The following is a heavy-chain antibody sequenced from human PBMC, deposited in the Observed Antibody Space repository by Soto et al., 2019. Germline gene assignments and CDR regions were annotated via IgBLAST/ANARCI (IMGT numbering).Heavy chain of an antibody. CDR1: GFSFSTYS. V-gene: IGHV3-48*02. Sequence: EVQLVESGGGLVQPGGSLRLSCAASGFSFSTYSMNWVRQAPGKGLEWISYISSSSSTIYYADSVKGRFTISRDNAKNSLHLQMNSLRDEDTAVYYCARATPMGNWGQGTLVTVSS. CDR2: ISSSSSTI. D-gene: IGHD3-10*01. J-gene: IGHJ4*02. CDR3: ARATPMGN.